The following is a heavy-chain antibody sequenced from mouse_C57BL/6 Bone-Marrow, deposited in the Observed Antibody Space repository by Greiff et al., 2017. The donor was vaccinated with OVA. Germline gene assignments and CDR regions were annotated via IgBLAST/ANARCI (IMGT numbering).Heavy chain of an antibody. CDR2: IRYDGSN. CDR3: ARGYSKHGYAY. D-gene: IGHD2-5*01. J-gene: IGHJ3*01. Sequence: DVKLVESGPGLVKPSQSLSLTCSVTGYSITSGYYWNWIRQFPGNKLELMGFIRYDGSNNYNPSLKNRISITRDKSKNQFCLKLNSVTTEDTATYYCARGYSKHGYAYWGQGTPVTVSA. V-gene: IGHV3-6*01. CDR1: GYSITSGYY.